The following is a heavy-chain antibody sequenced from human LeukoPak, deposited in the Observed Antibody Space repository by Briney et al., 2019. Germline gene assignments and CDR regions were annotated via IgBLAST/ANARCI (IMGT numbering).Heavy chain of an antibody. CDR2: IIPIFGRT. CDR3: ASLLAGYYYFYMDI. CDR1: GYTFTSYA. J-gene: IGHJ6*03. Sequence: ASVKVSCKASGYTFTSYAISWVRQAPGQGLEWMGGIIPIFGRTHYAQRFQGRLTITADNSTRTVSMELSSLRFEDTAVYYCASLLAGYYYFYMDIWGTGTTVTISS. D-gene: IGHD3-3*02. V-gene: IGHV1-69*06.